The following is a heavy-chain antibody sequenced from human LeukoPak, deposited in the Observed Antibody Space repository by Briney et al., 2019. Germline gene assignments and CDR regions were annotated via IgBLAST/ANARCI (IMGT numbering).Heavy chain of an antibody. J-gene: IGHJ3*02. Sequence: SVKVSCKASGYMFTSSYMHWVRQAPGQGLEWMGIINPSGGSTIYAHKFQGRVTMTRDTSTSTVYMELSSLRSEDTALYYCARDRGYYDSSGYRSDAFDMWGQGTMDTVSS. CDR3: ARDRGYYDSSGYRSDAFDM. D-gene: IGHD3-22*01. V-gene: IGHV1-46*01. CDR2: INPSGGST. CDR1: GYMFTSSY.